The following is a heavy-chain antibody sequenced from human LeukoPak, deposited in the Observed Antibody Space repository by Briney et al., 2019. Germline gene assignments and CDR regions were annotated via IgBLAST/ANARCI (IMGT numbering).Heavy chain of an antibody. CDR2: IYHSGST. V-gene: IGHV4-30-2*01. Sequence: SETLSLTCAVSGGSISSGGYSWSWIRQPPGKGLEWIGYIYHSGSTYYNPSLKSRVTISVDRSKNQFSRKLSSVTAADTAVYYCARGAGYDGYYFDYWGQGTLVTVSS. J-gene: IGHJ4*02. D-gene: IGHD3-16*01. CDR3: ARGAGYDGYYFDY. CDR1: GGSISSGGYS.